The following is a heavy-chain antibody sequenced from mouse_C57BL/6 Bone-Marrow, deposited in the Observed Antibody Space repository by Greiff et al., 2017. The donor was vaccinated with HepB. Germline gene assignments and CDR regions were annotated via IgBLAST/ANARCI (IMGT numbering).Heavy chain of an antibody. CDR2: IRSKSNNYAT. J-gene: IGHJ3*01. Sequence: VQLVESGGGLVQPKGSLKLSCAASGFSFNTYAMNWVRQAPGKGLEWVARIRSKSNNYATYYADSVKDRFTISRDDSESMLYLQMNNLKTEDTARYYCVRQRYYDYVAWFAYWGQGTLVTVAA. V-gene: IGHV10-1*01. CDR1: GFSFNTYA. D-gene: IGHD2-4*01. CDR3: VRQRYYDYVAWFAY.